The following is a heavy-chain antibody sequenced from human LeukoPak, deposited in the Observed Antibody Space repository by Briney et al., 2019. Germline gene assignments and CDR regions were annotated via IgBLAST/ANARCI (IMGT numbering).Heavy chain of an antibody. V-gene: IGHV3-23*01. J-gene: IGHJ6*03. CDR1: GFTFSSYG. CDR2: ISGSGGST. CDR3: ARYSSSLGKDATDYYYYYMDV. Sequence: GGTLRLSCAASGFTFSSYGMSWVRQAPGKGLEWVSAISGSGGSTYYADSVKGRFTISRDNAKNSLYLQMNSLRAEDTAVYYCARYSSSLGKDATDYYYYYMDVWGKGTTVTISS. D-gene: IGHD6-13*01.